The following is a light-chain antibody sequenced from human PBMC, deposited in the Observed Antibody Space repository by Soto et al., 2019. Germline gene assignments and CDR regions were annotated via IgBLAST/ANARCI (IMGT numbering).Light chain of an antibody. V-gene: IGKV3-20*01. CDR1: QSVSNNY. Sequence: EILLTQSPGTLSLSPGERATLSCRASQSVSNNYLAWYQQKPGHAPSLLIYATSSRATGIPGRFSGSGSGTDFTLTISRLEPEDFAVYYCQQYSSSWTFGQGTKVDIK. J-gene: IGKJ1*01. CDR2: ATS. CDR3: QQYSSSWT.